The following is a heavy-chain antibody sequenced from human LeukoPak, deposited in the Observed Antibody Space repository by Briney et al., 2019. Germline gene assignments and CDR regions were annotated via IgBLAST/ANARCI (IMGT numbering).Heavy chain of an antibody. Sequence: GGSLRLSCAASGFTFSSYEMNWVRQAPGKGLEWLSYISDSGSTIHYAGSVKGRLTISRDNAKNSLYLQMNSLRAEDTAVYYCAKCSGGNCYHSDDHWGQGTLVTVSS. CDR3: AKCSGGNCYHSDDH. CDR2: ISDSGSTI. D-gene: IGHD2-15*01. V-gene: IGHV3-48*03. CDR1: GFTFSSYE. J-gene: IGHJ5*02.